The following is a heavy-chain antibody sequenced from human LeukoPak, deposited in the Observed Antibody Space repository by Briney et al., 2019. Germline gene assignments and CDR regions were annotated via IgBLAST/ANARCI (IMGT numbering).Heavy chain of an antibody. J-gene: IGHJ4*02. V-gene: IGHV3-21*01. CDR2: ISSSSSYI. CDR3: AIAVGKFDY. CDR1: GLPFSTKT. Sequence: GGPLRLSCEASGLPFSTKTMTWARQAPGKGLEWVSSISSSSSYIYYADSVKGRFTISRDNAKNSLHLQMNSLRAEDTAVYYCAIAVGKFDYWGQGTLVTVSS.